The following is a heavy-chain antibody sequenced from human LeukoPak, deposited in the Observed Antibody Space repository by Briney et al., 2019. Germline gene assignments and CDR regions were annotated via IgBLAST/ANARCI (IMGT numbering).Heavy chain of an antibody. CDR1: GFTFSSYW. CDR3: ARGSTYYDSSGQVPFDY. V-gene: IGHV3-74*01. Sequence: GGSLRLSCAASGFTFSSYWMNWVRQAPGKGLVWVSRIASDGSSTTYADSVKGRFTISRDNGKNTLNLQMNSLRAEDTAVYYCARGSTYYDSSGQVPFDYWGQGTLVTVSS. J-gene: IGHJ4*02. D-gene: IGHD3-22*01. CDR2: IASDGSST.